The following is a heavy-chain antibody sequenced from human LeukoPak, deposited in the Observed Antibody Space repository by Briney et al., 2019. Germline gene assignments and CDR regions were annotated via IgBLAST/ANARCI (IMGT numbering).Heavy chain of an antibody. J-gene: IGHJ3*02. Sequence: SGPALVKPTQTPTLTCTFSEFSLSTSGMCVSWIRQPPGKALEWLARIDWDDDTYYSTSLKTRLTISKDTSKNQVVLTMANMDPVDTATYYCARILRGPLDAFDIWGQGTMVTVSS. CDR3: ARILRGPLDAFDI. V-gene: IGHV2-70*11. CDR2: IDWDDDT. CDR1: EFSLSTSGMC. D-gene: IGHD6-25*01.